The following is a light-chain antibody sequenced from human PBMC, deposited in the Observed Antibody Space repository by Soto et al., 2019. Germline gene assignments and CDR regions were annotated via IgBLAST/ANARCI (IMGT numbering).Light chain of an antibody. Sequence: EIVLTQSPGTLSLSPGARATLSCRASQSVASSIIAWFQQKPGQPPRLLIYTASSRAPGIPDRFTASGSGTVFTLTISRLEPEDFAVYYCHKYGPSPLTFGGGTKVEI. CDR3: HKYGPSPLT. J-gene: IGKJ4*01. CDR1: QSVASSI. CDR2: TAS. V-gene: IGKV3-20*01.